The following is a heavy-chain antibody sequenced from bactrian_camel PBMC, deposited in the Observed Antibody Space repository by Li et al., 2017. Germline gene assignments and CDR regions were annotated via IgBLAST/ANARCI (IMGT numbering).Heavy chain of an antibody. CDR2: IYPGAGPERET. D-gene: IGHD7*01. V-gene: IGHV3S40*01. Sequence: VQLVESGGGSVQAGGSLRLSCVASEYTPSGDCMGWFRQVPGKAREAVASIYPGAGPERETYYHDSVKGRFTISRDDAKNTVSLQMNSLKPEDAAVYCCVSPVPEWWSDFGYWGQGTQVTVS. J-gene: IGHJ6*01. CDR3: VSPVPEWWSDFGY. CDR1: EYTPSGDC.